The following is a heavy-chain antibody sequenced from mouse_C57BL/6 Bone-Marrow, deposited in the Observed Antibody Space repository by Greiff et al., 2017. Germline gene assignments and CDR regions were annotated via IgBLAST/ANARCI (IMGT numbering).Heavy chain of an antibody. CDR2: IHPNSGST. Sequence: QVQLKQPGAELVKPGASVKLSCKASGYTFTSYWMHWVKQRPGQGLEWIGMIHPNSGSTNYNEKFKSKATLTVDKSSSTAYMQLSSLTSEDSAVYYCARGGYYYGSSWFAYWGQGTLVTVSA. CDR3: ARGGYYYGSSWFAY. D-gene: IGHD1-1*01. J-gene: IGHJ3*01. CDR1: GYTFTSYW. V-gene: IGHV1-64*01.